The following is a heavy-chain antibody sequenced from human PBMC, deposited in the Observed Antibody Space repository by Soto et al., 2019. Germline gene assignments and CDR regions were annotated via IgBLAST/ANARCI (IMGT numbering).Heavy chain of an antibody. D-gene: IGHD3-22*01. V-gene: IGHV3-23*01. CDR3: AKDLCKSGRYYDTSGSDAVAPDI. CDR2: IGGSGGST. CDR1: GFTFSTFA. Sequence: LSCAASGFTFSTFAMSWVRQAPGKGLEWVSDIGGSGGSTHYADSVKGRFSISRDNSKNTLDLQMKSLRVEDTAVYYCAKDLCKSGRYYDTSGSDAVAPDIWGQGTMVT. J-gene: IGHJ3*02.